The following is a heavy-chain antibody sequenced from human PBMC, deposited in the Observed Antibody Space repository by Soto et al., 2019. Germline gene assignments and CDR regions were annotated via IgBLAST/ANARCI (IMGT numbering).Heavy chain of an antibody. D-gene: IGHD2-2*01. CDR3: ARGSRGVVVVPAASYYYYYYMDV. V-gene: IGHV1-8*01. Sequence: ASVKVSFKASGYTFTSYDIDWVRQATGQGLEWMGWMNPNSGNTGYAQKFQGRVTMTRNTSISTAYMELSSLRSEDTAVYYCARGSRGVVVVPAASYYYYYYMDVWGKGTTVTVSS. CDR1: GYTFTSYD. J-gene: IGHJ6*03. CDR2: MNPNSGNT.